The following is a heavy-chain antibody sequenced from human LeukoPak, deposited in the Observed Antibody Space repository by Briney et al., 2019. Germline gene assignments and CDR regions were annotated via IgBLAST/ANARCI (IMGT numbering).Heavy chain of an antibody. Sequence: SETLSLTCAVYGGSFSGYYWSWIRQPPGKGLEWIGEINHSRSTNYNPSLKSRVTISVDTSKNQFSLKLSSVTAADTAVYYCARGRAYCSGGSCYYYYYGMDVWGQGTTVTVSS. V-gene: IGHV4-34*01. CDR1: GGSFSGYY. CDR2: INHSRST. D-gene: IGHD2-15*01. CDR3: ARGRAYCSGGSCYYYYYGMDV. J-gene: IGHJ6*02.